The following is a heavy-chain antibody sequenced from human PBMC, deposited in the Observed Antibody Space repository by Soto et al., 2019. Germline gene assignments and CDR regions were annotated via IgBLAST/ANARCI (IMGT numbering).Heavy chain of an antibody. D-gene: IGHD4-17*01. CDR2: IYYSGST. Sequence: PSETLSLTCTVSGGSISSYYWSWIRQPPGKGLEWIGYIYYSGSTNYNPSLKSRVTISADTSKNQFSLKLSSVTAADTAVYYCARAMTTVTPAYYFDYWGQGTLVTVSS. CDR3: ARAMTTVTPAYYFDY. V-gene: IGHV4-59*01. CDR1: GGSISSYY. J-gene: IGHJ4*02.